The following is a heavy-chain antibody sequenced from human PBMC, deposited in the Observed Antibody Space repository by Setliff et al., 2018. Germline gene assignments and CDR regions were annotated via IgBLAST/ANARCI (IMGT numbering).Heavy chain of an antibody. Sequence: GGSLRLSCAASGFTVSSNDMSWVRQAQGKGLEWISVLYGDGNAYYADSVKGRFTISGGTSKNALYLQMNSLRAEDTAVYYCRLWFGELSRDYWGPGTLVTVSS. CDR2: LYGDGNA. D-gene: IGHD3-10*01. J-gene: IGHJ4*02. CDR1: GFTVSSND. CDR3: RLWFGELSRDY. V-gene: IGHV3-53*01.